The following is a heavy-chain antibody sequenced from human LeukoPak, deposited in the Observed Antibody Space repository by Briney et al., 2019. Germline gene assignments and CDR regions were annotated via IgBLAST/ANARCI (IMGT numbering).Heavy chain of an antibody. CDR2: IYTSGIT. J-gene: IGHJ3*02. Sequence: MTSETLSLTCTVSGGSISSGSYYWSWIRQPAGKGLEWVGRIYTSGITNYNPSLKRRVTISVDTSKNQFSLKLSSVTAADTAVYYCARAYGSGSLDAFDIWGQGTIVTVSS. CDR3: ARAYGSGSLDAFDI. D-gene: IGHD3-10*01. V-gene: IGHV4-61*02. CDR1: GGSISSGSYY.